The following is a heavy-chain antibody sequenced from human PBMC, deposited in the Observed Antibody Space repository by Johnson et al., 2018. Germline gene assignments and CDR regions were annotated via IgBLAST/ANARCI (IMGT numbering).Heavy chain of an antibody. CDR3: ARLKMTLDAFDI. J-gene: IGHJ3*02. CDR2: INYSGST. CDR1: GGSFSGHY. V-gene: IGHV4-34*01. Sequence: QVQLQQWGAGLLKXSETLSLXCVVYGGSFSGHYWRWIRQPPGRGLEWIGEINYSGSTNYNPSLKSRVTMSLDTSKNQFSLKLSSVTAADPAIYYCARLKMTLDAFDIWGQGTMATVSA.